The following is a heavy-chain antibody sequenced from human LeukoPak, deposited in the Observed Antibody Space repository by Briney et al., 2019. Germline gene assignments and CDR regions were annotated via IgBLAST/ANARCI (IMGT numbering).Heavy chain of an antibody. D-gene: IGHD5-24*01. J-gene: IGHJ4*02. CDR1: GFTFSSYA. CDR3: ARANYCFDY. V-gene: IGHV3-7*01. CDR2: IKQDGSDK. Sequence: GRSLRLSCAASGFTFSSYAMHWVRQAPGKGLEWVAYIKQDGSDKYYVDSVKGRFTISKDNAKNSLYLQMNSLRDEDSAVYYCARANYCFDYWGQGTLVTVSS.